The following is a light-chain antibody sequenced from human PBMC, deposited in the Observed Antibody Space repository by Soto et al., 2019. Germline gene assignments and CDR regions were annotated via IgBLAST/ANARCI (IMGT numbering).Light chain of an antibody. CDR1: SSDVGGYNY. V-gene: IGLV2-14*01. CDR2: EVS. CDR3: SSYTSSSTRV. Sequence: QSALTQPASVSGSPGQSITISCTGTSSDVGGYNYVSLYQQHPGKAPKLMIYEVSNRPSGVSNRFSGSKSGNTASLTISGLQAEDEADYDCSSYTSSSTRVFGGGTQLPVL. J-gene: IGLJ3*02.